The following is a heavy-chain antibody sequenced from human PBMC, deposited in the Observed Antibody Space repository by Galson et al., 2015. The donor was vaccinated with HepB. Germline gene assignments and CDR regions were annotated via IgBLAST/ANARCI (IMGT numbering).Heavy chain of an antibody. Sequence: SLRLACAASGFTFSSDSMHWVLQAPGKGLDWGSVIWYDGNGKSYGDSVKGLFTISRDNSKNTLYMQMNSLRADETAVYYCARDGVPYSIDVWGLGTTVTVS. CDR1: GFTFSSDS. CDR3: ARDGVPYSIDV. D-gene: IGHD2-15*01. CDR2: IWYDGNGK. V-gene: IGHV3-33*01. J-gene: IGHJ6*02.